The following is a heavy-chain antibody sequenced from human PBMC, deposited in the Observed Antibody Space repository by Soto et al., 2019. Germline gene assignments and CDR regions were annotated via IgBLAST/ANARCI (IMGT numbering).Heavy chain of an antibody. CDR3: ARGNDWKSSAFDI. Sequence: QVQLQESGPGLVKPSETLSLTCTVAGGSLTDHSWNWFRQSPGKGLHWIGYVYYSGGTNYNPSLMSRVTMSVHTSKNQFSLNLRCVIAADTAVYYCARGNDWKSSAFDIWGQGTMVSVSS. CDR2: VYYSGGT. V-gene: IGHV4-59*11. CDR1: GGSLTDHS. D-gene: IGHD2-21*01. J-gene: IGHJ3*02.